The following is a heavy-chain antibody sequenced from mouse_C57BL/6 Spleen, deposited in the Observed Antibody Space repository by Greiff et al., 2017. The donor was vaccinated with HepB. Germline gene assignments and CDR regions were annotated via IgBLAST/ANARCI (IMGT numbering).Heavy chain of an antibody. J-gene: IGHJ4*01. Sequence: VQLQQSGAELVKPGASVKLSCKASGYTFTEYTIHWVKQRSGQGLEWIGWFYPGSGSIKYNEKFKDKATLTADKSSSTVYMELSRLTSEDSAVYFCARHEGYYYGSSHEAMDYWGQGTSVTVSS. CDR3: ARHEGYYYGSSHEAMDY. CDR2: FYPGSGSI. CDR1: GYTFTEYT. D-gene: IGHD1-1*01. V-gene: IGHV1-62-2*01.